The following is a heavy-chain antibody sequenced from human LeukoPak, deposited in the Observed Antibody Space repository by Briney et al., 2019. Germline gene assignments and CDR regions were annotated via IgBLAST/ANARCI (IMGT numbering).Heavy chain of an antibody. Sequence: SETLSLTCIVSGGSISSSSYYWGWIRQPPGKGLEWIGSIYYSGSTYYNPSLKSRVTISVDTSKNQFSLKLSSVTAADTAVYYCARDRGDYGDYPDYWGQGTLVTVSS. CDR1: GGSISSSSYY. CDR2: IYYSGST. J-gene: IGHJ4*02. CDR3: ARDRGDYGDYPDY. D-gene: IGHD4-17*01. V-gene: IGHV4-39*07.